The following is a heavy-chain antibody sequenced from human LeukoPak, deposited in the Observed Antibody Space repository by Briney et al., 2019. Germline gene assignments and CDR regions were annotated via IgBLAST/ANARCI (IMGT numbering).Heavy chain of an antibody. CDR1: GFTFSNYW. J-gene: IGHJ4*02. CDR2: INSDGRST. Sequence: GGSLRLSCAASGFTFSNYWMHWVRQAPGKGLVWVSRINSDGRSTNYADSVKGRFTISRDSAKNTLFLQMNSLRAEDAAVYYCARDLSSSGWSFDYWGQGTLVTVSS. CDR3: ARDLSSSGWSFDY. D-gene: IGHD6-19*01. V-gene: IGHV3-74*01.